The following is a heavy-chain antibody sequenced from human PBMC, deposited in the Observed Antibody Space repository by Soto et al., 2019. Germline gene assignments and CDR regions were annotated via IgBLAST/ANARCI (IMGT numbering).Heavy chain of an antibody. J-gene: IGHJ4*02. CDR3: ASNPAYDSSGYYLYYFDY. CDR2: IIPILGIA. D-gene: IGHD3-22*01. Sequence: QVQLVQSGAEVKKPGSSVKVSCKASGGTFSSYTISWVRQAPGQGLEWMGRIIPILGIANYAQKFQGRVTITADKSTSPAYMDLSSRRSEDTAVYYCASNPAYDSSGYYLYYFDYWGQGTLVTVSS. CDR1: GGTFSSYT. V-gene: IGHV1-69*02.